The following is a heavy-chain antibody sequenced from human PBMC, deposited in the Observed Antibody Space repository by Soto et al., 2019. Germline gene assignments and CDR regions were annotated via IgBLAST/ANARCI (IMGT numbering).Heavy chain of an antibody. CDR2: IIPILGIA. Sequence: QVQLVQSGAEVKKPGSSVKVSCKASGGTFSSYTISWVRQAPGQGLEWMGRIIPILGIANYAQKFQGRVTITADKSTSTAYMELSSLRSEDTAVYYCARAVGPYYYMDVWGKGTTVTVSS. J-gene: IGHJ6*03. D-gene: IGHD2-15*01. CDR3: ARAVGPYYYMDV. CDR1: GGTFSSYT. V-gene: IGHV1-69*02.